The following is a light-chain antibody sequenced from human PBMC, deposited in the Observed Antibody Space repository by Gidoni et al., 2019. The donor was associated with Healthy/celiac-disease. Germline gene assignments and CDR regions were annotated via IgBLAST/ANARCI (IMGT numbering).Light chain of an antibody. J-gene: IGKJ3*01. CDR1: QSLLHSNGYNY. Sequence: DIVMTQSPLSLPVTPGEPASISCRSSQSLLHSNGYNYLDWYLQKPGQSPQLLIYLGSNRASGVPDRFSGSGSGTDFTLKISRVEAEDVGVYYCMQALHSLTFXPXTKVDIK. V-gene: IGKV2-28*01. CDR3: MQALHSLT. CDR2: LGS.